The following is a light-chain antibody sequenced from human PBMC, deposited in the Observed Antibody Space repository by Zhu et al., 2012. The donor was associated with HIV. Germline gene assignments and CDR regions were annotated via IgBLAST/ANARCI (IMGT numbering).Light chain of an antibody. CDR2: GAS. V-gene: IGKV3-20*01. J-gene: IGKJ1*01. CDR1: QSVTNDY. CDR3: HQYLSSPET. Sequence: IVLTQSPPTLSLSPGERATLSCRASQSVTNDYLAWYQQKPGQAPRLLIYGASSRATGIPDRFSGSGSGTDFILTISRVEPEDFAVYYCHQYLSSPETFGQGTKVEIK.